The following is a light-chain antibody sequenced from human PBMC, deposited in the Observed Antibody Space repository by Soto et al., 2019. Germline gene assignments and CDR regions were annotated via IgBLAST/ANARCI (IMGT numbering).Light chain of an antibody. CDR2: EVS. V-gene: IGLV2-14*01. J-gene: IGLJ2*01. CDR1: RSDVGGYNY. Sequence: QSVLTQPASVSGSPGQSITISCPGTRSDVGGYNYVSWYQQHPGKAPKLMIYEVSNRPSGVSNRFSGSKSGNTASLTISGLQAEDEADYYCSSYTSSSTLVFGGGTKLTVL. CDR3: SSYTSSSTLV.